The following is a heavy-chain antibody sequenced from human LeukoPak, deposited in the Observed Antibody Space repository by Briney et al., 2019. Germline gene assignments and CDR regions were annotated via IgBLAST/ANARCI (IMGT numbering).Heavy chain of an antibody. CDR1: GGTFSSYA. J-gene: IGHJ5*02. V-gene: IGHV1-69*05. Sequence: AASVKVSCKASGGTFSSYAISWVRQAPGQGLEWMGGIIPIFGTANYAQKFQGRVTITTDESTSTAYMELSSLRSEDTAVYYCARGISSGWWFDLWGQGTLVTVSS. CDR2: IIPIFGTA. D-gene: IGHD6-19*01. CDR3: ARGISSGWWFDL.